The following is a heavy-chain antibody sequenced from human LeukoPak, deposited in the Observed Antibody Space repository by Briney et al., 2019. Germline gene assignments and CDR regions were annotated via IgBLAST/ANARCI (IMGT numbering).Heavy chain of an antibody. V-gene: IGHV4-39*01. D-gene: IGHD2-8*02. Sequence: PSETLSLTCTVSGGSISSSSYYWGWIRQPPGKGLEWIGSIYYSGSSYYNPSLKSRATISVEMSQSQFSLKMISVTAADTAIYYCASRVGYRGTWFDPWGQGTLVTVSS. J-gene: IGHJ5*02. CDR3: ASRVGYRGTWFDP. CDR1: GGSISSSSYY. CDR2: IYYSGSS.